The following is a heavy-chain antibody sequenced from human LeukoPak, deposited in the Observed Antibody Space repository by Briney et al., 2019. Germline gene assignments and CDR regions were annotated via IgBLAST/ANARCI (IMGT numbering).Heavy chain of an antibody. CDR3: ARRIIRGVTDY. Sequence: SETLSLTCAVYGGSFSGYYWSWIRQPPGKGLEWIGEINHSGSTNYNPSLKSRVTISVDTSKNQFSLKLSSVIAADTAVYYCARRIIRGVTDYWGQGTLVTVSS. J-gene: IGHJ4*02. CDR2: INHSGST. V-gene: IGHV4-34*01. D-gene: IGHD3-10*01. CDR1: GGSFSGYY.